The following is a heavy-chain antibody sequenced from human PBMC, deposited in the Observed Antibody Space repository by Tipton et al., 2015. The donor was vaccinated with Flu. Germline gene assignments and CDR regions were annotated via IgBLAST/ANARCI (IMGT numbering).Heavy chain of an antibody. CDR2: ISRSGDSI. J-gene: IGHJ4*02. Sequence: GSLRLSCAASGFILDTYEMNWVRQAPGRGLEWVSYISRSGDSIYYADSVKGRFTISRDYTKNSLYLQMNSLRVEDTALYYCARISPVDYYDNRDGGFDYWGQGTLVTVSS. CDR1: GFILDTYE. CDR3: ARISPVDYYDNRDGGFDY. D-gene: IGHD3-22*01. V-gene: IGHV3-48*03.